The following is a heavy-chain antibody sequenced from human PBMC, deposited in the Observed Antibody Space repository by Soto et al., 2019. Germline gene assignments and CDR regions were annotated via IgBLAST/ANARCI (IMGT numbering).Heavy chain of an antibody. J-gene: IGHJ5*02. CDR3: ARRFVGGTYPNGFDP. D-gene: IGHD6-19*01. CDR1: DGSISSGAYY. Sequence: QVQLRESGPGLVKPSQTLSLTCTVSDGSISSGAYYWSWIRQPPGKGLEWIGYIYFSGDTYYNPSLKGRLSISRDTSKNQFVLRLSSVTAADTAVYYCARRFVGGTYPNGFDPWGQGTLVTVSS. CDR2: IYFSGDT. V-gene: IGHV4-30-4*01.